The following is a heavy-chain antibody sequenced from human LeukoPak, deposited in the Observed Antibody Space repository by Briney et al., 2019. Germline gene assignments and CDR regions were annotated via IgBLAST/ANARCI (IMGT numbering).Heavy chain of an antibody. CDR3: ARDVDSSGYYRGYYYYGMDV. CDR2: FDPEDGET. CDR1: GYTLTELS. J-gene: IGHJ6*02. Sequence: ASVKVSCKVSGYTLTELSMHWVRQAPGKGLEWMGGFDPEDGETIYAQKFQGRVTMTEDTSTDTAYMELSSLRSEDTAVYYCARDVDSSGYYRGYYYYGMDVWGQGTTVTVSS. V-gene: IGHV1-24*01. D-gene: IGHD3-22*01.